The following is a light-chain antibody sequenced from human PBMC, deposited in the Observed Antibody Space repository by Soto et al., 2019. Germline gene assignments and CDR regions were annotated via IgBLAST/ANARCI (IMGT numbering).Light chain of an antibody. CDR1: ERIYSAY. CDR3: QQYGNSPIT. CDR2: GTS. Sequence: EVVLTQSPGTLSLSRGERATLSCRASERIYSAYLGWYQQKPGQAPRLLIYGTSSRATGIPDRFSGSGSGTDFTLTISRLEPEDFAVYYCQQYGNSPITFGQGTRLVIK. V-gene: IGKV3-20*01. J-gene: IGKJ5*01.